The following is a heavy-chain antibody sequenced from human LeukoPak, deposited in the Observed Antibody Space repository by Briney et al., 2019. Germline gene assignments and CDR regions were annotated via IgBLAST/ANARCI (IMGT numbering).Heavy chain of an antibody. J-gene: IGHJ4*02. CDR3: ARFISGRVAATRGIDY. D-gene: IGHD2-15*01. Sequence: SETLSLTCAVYGGSFSGYYWSWIRQPPGKGLEWIGEINHSGSTNYNPSLKSRVTISVDTSKNQFSLKLSSVTAADTAVYYCARFISGRVAATRGIDYWGQGTLVTVSS. CDR1: GGSFSGYY. CDR2: INHSGST. V-gene: IGHV4-34*01.